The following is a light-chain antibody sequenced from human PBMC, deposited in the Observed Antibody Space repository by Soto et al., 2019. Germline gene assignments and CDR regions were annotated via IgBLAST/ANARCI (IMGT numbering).Light chain of an antibody. V-gene: IGLV3-1*01. CDR2: QDS. CDR1: KLKDKF. Sequence: SYELTQPPSVSVSPGQTATISCSADKLKDKFVYWYQQQSGQSPVLVIFQDSKRPSGIAERFSGANSGNTATLTIRATQATDEAEYFCQAWDSGTVIFGGGTKVTVL. J-gene: IGLJ2*01. CDR3: QAWDSGTVI.